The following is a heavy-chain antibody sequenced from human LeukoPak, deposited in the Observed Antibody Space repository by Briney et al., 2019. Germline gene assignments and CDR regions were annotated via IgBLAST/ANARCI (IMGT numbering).Heavy chain of an antibody. J-gene: IGHJ4*02. CDR3: ARGTRGDILTGYSLGY. V-gene: IGHV1-24*01. CDR1: GYTLTELS. D-gene: IGHD3-9*01. Sequence: ASVKVSCKVSGYTLTELSMHWVRQAPGKGLEWTGGFDPEDGETIYAQKFQGRVTMTRNTSISIAYMEVSSLRSEDTAVYYCARGTRGDILTGYSLGYWGQGTLVTVSS. CDR2: FDPEDGET.